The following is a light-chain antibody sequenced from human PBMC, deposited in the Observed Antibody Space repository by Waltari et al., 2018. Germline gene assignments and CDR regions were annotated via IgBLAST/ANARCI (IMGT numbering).Light chain of an antibody. CDR3: QQYNNWPPRT. J-gene: IGKJ1*01. CDR1: QSVSSN. V-gene: IGKV3-15*01. Sequence: EIVMTQAPATLSVSPGDRATLSCRASQSVSSNLAWYQQKPGQTPRLLIYDASTWATGIPARFSGSGSGTEFTLTISSLQSEDFAVYYCQQYNNWPPRTFGQGTKVEIK. CDR2: DAS.